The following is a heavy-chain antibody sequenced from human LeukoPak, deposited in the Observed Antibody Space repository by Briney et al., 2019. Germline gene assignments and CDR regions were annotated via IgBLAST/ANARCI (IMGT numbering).Heavy chain of an antibody. Sequence: GGSLRLSCAVSGFPFDEYILHWVRQAPGKGVPWVSLITRDATSTFYADYVKGRFTTSRDNSKKSLSLQMYGLSTEGTALKYCVRKRQRVIDYWGQGTLVTVSS. CDR2: ITRDATST. V-gene: IGHV3-43*01. J-gene: IGHJ4*02. CDR1: GFPFDEYI. D-gene: IGHD6-25*01. CDR3: VRKRQRVIDY.